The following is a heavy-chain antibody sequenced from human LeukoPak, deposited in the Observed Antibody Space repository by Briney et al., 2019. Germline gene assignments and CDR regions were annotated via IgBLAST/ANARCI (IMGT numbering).Heavy chain of an antibody. CDR1: GFTFSSYS. V-gene: IGHV3-21*01. J-gene: IGHJ2*01. CDR3: ARGSHSSSWRPFYWYFDL. Sequence: GGSLRLSCAASGFTFSSYSMNWVRQAPGKGLEWVSSISSSSSYIYYADSVKGRFTISRDNAKNSLYLQMNSLRAEDTAVYYCARGSHSSSWRPFYWYFDLWGRGTLVTVSS. D-gene: IGHD6-13*01. CDR2: ISSSSSYI.